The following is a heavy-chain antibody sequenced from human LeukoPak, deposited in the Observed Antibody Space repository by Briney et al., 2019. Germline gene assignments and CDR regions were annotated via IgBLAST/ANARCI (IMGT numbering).Heavy chain of an antibody. V-gene: IGHV3-23*01. D-gene: IGHD3-3*02. CDR3: ATDSIFGVVIDYYYYMDV. CDR1: GLTFRNYL. J-gene: IGHJ6*03. CDR2: ISGSGSRT. Sequence: GGSLRLSCAASGLTFRNYLVTWVRQAPGKGLEWVSGISGSGSRTYYADSVKGRFTISRDNSKNTLYLQMNSVRAEDTAVYYGATDSIFGVVIDYYYYMDVWGKGTTVIVSS.